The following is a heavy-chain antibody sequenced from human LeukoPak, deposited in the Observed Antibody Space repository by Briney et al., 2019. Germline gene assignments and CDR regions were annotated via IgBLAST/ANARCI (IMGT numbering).Heavy chain of an antibody. CDR3: ARDEYCSGGSCYSGLFDY. V-gene: IGHV1-18*01. Sequence: ASVKVSCKASGYTFTSYGISWVRQAPGQGLEWMGWISAYNGNTNYAQKLQGRVTMTTDTSTSTAYMELRSLRSDDTAVHYCARDEYCSGGSCYSGLFDYWGQGTLVTVSS. CDR2: ISAYNGNT. D-gene: IGHD2-15*01. CDR1: GYTFTSYG. J-gene: IGHJ4*02.